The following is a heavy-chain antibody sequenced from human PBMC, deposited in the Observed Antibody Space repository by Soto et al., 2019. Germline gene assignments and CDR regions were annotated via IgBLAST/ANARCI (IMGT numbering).Heavy chain of an antibody. CDR2: IYYSGST. Sequence: SETLSLTCTVSGGSISSSSYYWGWIRQPPGKGLEGIGSIYYSGSTSYNPSLKSRVTISVDTSKNQFSLKLSSVTAADKAVYYCARHVGTIFGVVIPPHYWGQGTLVTVSS. V-gene: IGHV4-39*01. J-gene: IGHJ4*02. CDR1: GGSISSSSYY. CDR3: ARHVGTIFGVVIPPHY. D-gene: IGHD3-3*01.